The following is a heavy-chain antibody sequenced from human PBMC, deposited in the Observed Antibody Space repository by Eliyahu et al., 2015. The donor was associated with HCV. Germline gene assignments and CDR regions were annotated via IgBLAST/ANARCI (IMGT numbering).Heavy chain of an antibody. CDR3: TRGTRDAY. V-gene: IGHV3-7*01. D-gene: IGHD1-1*01. CDR1: GFXXSSSW. J-gene: IGHJ4*02. Sequence: EVQLVESGGGLVQXGGXLRLSCAASGFXXSSSWMSXXRQAPGKGXEWVANINQDGSEKSHVDSVKGRFTVSRDNAKNSLYLQMNGLRAEDTAVYYCTRGTRDAYWGQGTLVTVSS. CDR2: INQDGSEK.